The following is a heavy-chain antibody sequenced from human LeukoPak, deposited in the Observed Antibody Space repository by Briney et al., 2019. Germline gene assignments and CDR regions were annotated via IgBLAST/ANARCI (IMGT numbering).Heavy chain of an antibody. CDR2: IHNNVNI. CDR1: DYSVSSAYY. D-gene: IGHD6-19*01. CDR3: ATTKQWLAFDI. J-gene: IGHJ3*02. Sequence: SETLSLTCTVSDYSVSSAYYWSWIRLAPGKGLEWIGNIHNNVNINYNPALKSRVTILIDTSKNQFSLKLTSMTAADTALYYCATTKQWLAFDIWGQGTMVTVSS. V-gene: IGHV4-61*01.